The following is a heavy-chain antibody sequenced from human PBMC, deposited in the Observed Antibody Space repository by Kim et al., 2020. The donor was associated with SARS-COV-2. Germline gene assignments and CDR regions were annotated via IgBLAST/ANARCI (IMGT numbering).Heavy chain of an antibody. D-gene: IGHD1-1*01. CDR2: IGPVSSAT. Sequence: GGSLRLSCAASGFTFSNYSMTWVRQAPGKGLEYISYIGPVSSATNYADSVRGRFTISRDNAKNSLYLQMNSLRAEDTAVYYCARYLEDDSYWCGGT. CDR3: ARYLEDDSY. CDR1: GFTFSNYS. V-gene: IGHV3-11*06. J-gene: IGHJ4*02.